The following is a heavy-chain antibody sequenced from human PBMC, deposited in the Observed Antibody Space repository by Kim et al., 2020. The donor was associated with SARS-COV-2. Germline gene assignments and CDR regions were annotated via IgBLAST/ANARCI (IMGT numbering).Heavy chain of an antibody. CDR1: GYSFTSYW. CDR2: IYPGDSDT. CDR3: ARVGYYYDSSGYQNAFDI. D-gene: IGHD3-22*01. Sequence: GESLKISFKGSGYSFTSYWIGWVRQMPGKGLEWMGIIYPGDSDTRYSPSFQGQVTISADKSISTAYLQWSSLKASDTAMYYCARVGYYYDSSGYQNAFDIWGQGTMVTVSS. J-gene: IGHJ3*02. V-gene: IGHV5-51*01.